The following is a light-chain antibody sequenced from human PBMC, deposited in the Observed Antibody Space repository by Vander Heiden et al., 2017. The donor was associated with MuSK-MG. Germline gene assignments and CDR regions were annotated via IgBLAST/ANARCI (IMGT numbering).Light chain of an antibody. J-gene: IGLJ3*02. CDR2: DGS. CDR1: SSDVGGYNY. CDR3: CSYAGSYTGV. V-gene: IGLV2-11*01. Sequence: QSALTQPRSVSGSPGQSVTISCTGTSSDVGGYNYVSWYQQHPGKSPNLLMYDGSKRPSGVPARFSGSKSGNTASLTISGLQAEDEADYYCCSYAGSYTGVFGGGTKLTVL.